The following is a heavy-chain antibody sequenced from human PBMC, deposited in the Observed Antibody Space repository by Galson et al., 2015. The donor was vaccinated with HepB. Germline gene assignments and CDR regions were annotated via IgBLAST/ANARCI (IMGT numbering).Heavy chain of an antibody. Sequence: SLRLSCAASGFTFSSYGMHWVRQAPGKGLEWVAVIWYDGSNKYYADSVKGRFTISRDNSKNTLYLQMNSLRAEDTAVYYCARELTTYYYDSSGYYSVPGYFDYWGQGTLVTVSS. D-gene: IGHD3-22*01. J-gene: IGHJ4*02. CDR1: GFTFSSYG. V-gene: IGHV3-33*01. CDR3: ARELTTYYYDSSGYYSVPGYFDY. CDR2: IWYDGSNK.